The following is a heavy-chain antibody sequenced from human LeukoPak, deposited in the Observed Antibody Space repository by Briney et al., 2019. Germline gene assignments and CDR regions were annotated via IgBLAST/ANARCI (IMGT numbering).Heavy chain of an antibody. CDR1: GGSISSGDYY. D-gene: IGHD3-10*01. CDR2: IYYSGST. V-gene: IGHV4-30-4*01. Sequence: SETLSLTCTVSGGSISSGDYYWSWIRQPPGKGLEWIGYIYYSGSTYYNPSLKSRVTISADTSKNQFSLKLSSVTAADTAVYYCARDRWFGELSHYGMDVWGKGTTVTVSS. J-gene: IGHJ6*04. CDR3: ARDRWFGELSHYGMDV.